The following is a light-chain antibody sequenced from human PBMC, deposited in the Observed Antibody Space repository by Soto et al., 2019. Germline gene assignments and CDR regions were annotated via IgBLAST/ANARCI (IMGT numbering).Light chain of an antibody. V-gene: IGLV2-23*01. CDR3: CSYAGSSTFYV. CDR1: SSDVGSYDL. J-gene: IGLJ1*01. Sequence: HSALTQPASVSGSPGQSITISCTGTSSDVGSYDLVSWYQQHPGKAPKLTIYEGSKRPSGVSNRFSGSKSGNTASLTISGLQAEDEADYYCCSYAGSSTFYVFGSGTKLTVL. CDR2: EGS.